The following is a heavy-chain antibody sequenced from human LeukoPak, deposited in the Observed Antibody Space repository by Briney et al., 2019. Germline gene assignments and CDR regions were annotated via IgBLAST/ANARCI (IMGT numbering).Heavy chain of an antibody. J-gene: IGHJ4*02. CDR1: GFTFSSYG. V-gene: IGHV3-30*18. D-gene: IGHD2-15*01. Sequence: GGSLRLSCAASGFTFSSYGMHWVRQAPGKGLEWVAVISYDGSNKYYADSVKGRFTISRDNSKNTLYLQMNSLRAEDTAVYYCAKTGCSGGSCYADFDYWGQGTLVTVSS. CDR3: AKTGCSGGSCYADFDY. CDR2: ISYDGSNK.